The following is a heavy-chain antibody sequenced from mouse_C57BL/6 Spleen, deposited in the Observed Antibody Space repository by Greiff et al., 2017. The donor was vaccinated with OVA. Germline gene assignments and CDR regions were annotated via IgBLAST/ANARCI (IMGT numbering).Heavy chain of an antibody. J-gene: IGHJ2*01. V-gene: IGHV1-85*01. CDR1: GYTFTSYD. CDR3: AREITTVGFDY. D-gene: IGHD1-1*01. Sequence: VQLQESGPELVKPGASVKLSCKASGYTFTSYDINWVKQRPGQGLEWIGWIYPRDGSTTYNEKFKGKATLTVDTSSSTAYMELHRLTSEDSAVYFCAREITTVGFDYWGQGTTLTVSS. CDR2: IYPRDGST.